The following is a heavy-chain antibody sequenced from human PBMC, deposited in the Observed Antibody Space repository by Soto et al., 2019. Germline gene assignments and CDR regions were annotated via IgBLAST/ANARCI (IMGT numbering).Heavy chain of an antibody. CDR1: GGSFSGYY. CDR3: ARESLRRIQLWLRYNWFDP. CDR2: INHSGST. Sequence: SETLSLTCAVYGGSFSGYYWSWIRQPQGKGLEWIGEINHSGSTNYNPSLKSRVTISVDTSKNQFSLKLSSVTAADTAVYYCARESLRRIQLWLRYNWFDPWGQGTLVTVSS. J-gene: IGHJ5*02. D-gene: IGHD5-18*01. V-gene: IGHV4-34*01.